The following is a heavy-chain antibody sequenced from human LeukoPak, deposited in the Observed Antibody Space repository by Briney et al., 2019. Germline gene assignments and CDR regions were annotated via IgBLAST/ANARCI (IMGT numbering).Heavy chain of an antibody. D-gene: IGHD2-15*01. J-gene: IGHJ6*02. CDR3: ARDMGYCSGGTCYSDSYGMDV. CDR1: GFTFSNYG. Sequence: GGSLRLSCAASGFTFSNYGMHWVRQAPGKGLEWVAVIGYDGSNKYYADSVKGRFTISRDNSKSTLYLQMNSLRAEDTAVYYCARDMGYCSGGTCYSDSYGMDVWGQGTTVTVSS. CDR2: IGYDGSNK. V-gene: IGHV3-30*02.